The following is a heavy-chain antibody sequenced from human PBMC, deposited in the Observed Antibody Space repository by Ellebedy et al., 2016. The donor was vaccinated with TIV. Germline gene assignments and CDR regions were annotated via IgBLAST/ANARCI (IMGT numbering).Heavy chain of an antibody. J-gene: IGHJ4*02. CDR1: GFTFSSYT. D-gene: IGHD5-18*01. Sequence: GESLKISCAASGFTFSSYTINWVRQAPGKGLEWVALIWYDGSKQYYADSVRGRFTISRDNSKNTLYLQMNSLRAEDTAVYYCARGIQLWLEPHFDYWGQGTLVTVSS. CDR3: ARGIQLWLEPHFDY. V-gene: IGHV3-33*08. CDR2: IWYDGSKQ.